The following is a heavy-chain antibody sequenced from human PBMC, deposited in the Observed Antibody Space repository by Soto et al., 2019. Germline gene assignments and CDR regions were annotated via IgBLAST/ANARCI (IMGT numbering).Heavy chain of an antibody. V-gene: IGHV3-74*01. CDR3: ARGSFSSIDMVDY. CDR1: GFTFSSYW. J-gene: IGHJ4*02. Sequence: EVQLVESGGALVQPGGSLRLSCAASGFTFSSYWMHWVRQGPGKGLVWVSRISGAGTRTNYADSVRGRFTVSRDNAKNTLYVQKNSLTAEDTAVYYCARGSFSSIDMVDYWGQGTLVTVSS. CDR2: ISGAGTRT. D-gene: IGHD2-21*01.